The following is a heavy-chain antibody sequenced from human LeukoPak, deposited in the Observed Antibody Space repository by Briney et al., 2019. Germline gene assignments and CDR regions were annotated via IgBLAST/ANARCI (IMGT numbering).Heavy chain of an antibody. CDR1: GFTFSSYA. D-gene: IGHD3-10*01. J-gene: IGHJ4*02. CDR2: ISGSGGST. V-gene: IGHV3-23*01. CDR3: AKDRRITMVRGVIFDY. Sequence: GGSLRLSCAASGFTFSSYAMSWVRRAPGKGLEWVSAISGSGGSTYYADSVKGRFTISRDNSKNTLYLQMNSLRAEDTAVYYCAKDRRITMVRGVIFDYWGQGTLVTVSS.